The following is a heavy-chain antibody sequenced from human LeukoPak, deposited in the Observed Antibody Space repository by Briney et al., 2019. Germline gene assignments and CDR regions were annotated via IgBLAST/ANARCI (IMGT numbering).Heavy chain of an antibody. CDR2: IYTSGST. CDR1: GGSISSGSYY. CDR3: ARQRWDSSSSEPDY. V-gene: IGHV4-61*02. Sequence: SETLSLTCTVSGGSISSGSYYWSWIRQPAGKGLEWIGRIYTSGSTNYNPSLKSRVTISVDTSKNQFSLKLSSVTAADTAVYYCARQRWDSSSSEPDYWGQGTLVTVSS. J-gene: IGHJ4*02. D-gene: IGHD6-6*01.